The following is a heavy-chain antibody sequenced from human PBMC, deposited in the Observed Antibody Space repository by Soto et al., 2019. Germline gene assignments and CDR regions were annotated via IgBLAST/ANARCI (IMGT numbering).Heavy chain of an antibody. CDR1: GFTFSSYA. J-gene: IGHJ4*02. CDR3: VKSRGGNNFDFFD. D-gene: IGHD5-12*01. V-gene: IGHV3-64D*06. Sequence: GGSLRLSCAASGFTFSSYAMHWVRQAPGKGLEYVSGIRGNGDPPFYADSVKGRFTISRDNSKNTLYLQMSSLSADDTAVYYCVKSRGGNNFDFFDWGQGALVTVSS. CDR2: IRGNGDPP.